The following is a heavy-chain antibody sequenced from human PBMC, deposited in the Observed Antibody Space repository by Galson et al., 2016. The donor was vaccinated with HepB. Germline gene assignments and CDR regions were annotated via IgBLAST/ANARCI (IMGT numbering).Heavy chain of an antibody. Sequence: ETLSLTCAVYGGSFSDYYWIWIRQPPGKGLEWMGEINHRGSTKYDPSLKSRVTISVDTSKNQFSLRLSSVPAADTAVYYCASMVGYCSGGGCHFPWGQGTMVSVSS. D-gene: IGHD2-15*01. CDR3: ASMVGYCSGGGCHFP. CDR2: INHRGST. J-gene: IGHJ3*01. CDR1: GGSFSDYY. V-gene: IGHV4-34*01.